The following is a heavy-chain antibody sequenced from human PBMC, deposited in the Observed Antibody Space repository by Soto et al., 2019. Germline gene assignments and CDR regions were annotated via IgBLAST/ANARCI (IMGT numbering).Heavy chain of an antibody. CDR1: GGSISSGGYY. Sequence: SETLSLTCTVSGGSISSGGYYWSWIRQHPGKGLEWIGYIYYSGSTYYNPSLKSRVTISVDTSKNQFSLKLSSVTAADTAVYYCLAAARPNYYYGMDVWGQGTTVTVSS. J-gene: IGHJ6*02. CDR2: IYYSGST. V-gene: IGHV4-31*03. D-gene: IGHD6-6*01. CDR3: LAAARPNYYYGMDV.